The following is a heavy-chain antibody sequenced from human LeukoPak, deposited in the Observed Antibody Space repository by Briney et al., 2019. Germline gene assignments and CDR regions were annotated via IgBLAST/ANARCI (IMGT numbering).Heavy chain of an antibody. V-gene: IGHV4-34*01. J-gene: IGHJ4*02. CDR1: GGSFSGYH. CDR2: INHSGST. Sequence: SETLSLTCDVYGGSFSGYHWSWMRQPPGKGLEWIGEINHSGSTKYNPSLNNRVTISVDTSKNQFSLKVRSVTAADTAVYYCARRPDGFDYWGQGTLVTVSS. CDR3: ARRPDGFDY. D-gene: IGHD5-24*01.